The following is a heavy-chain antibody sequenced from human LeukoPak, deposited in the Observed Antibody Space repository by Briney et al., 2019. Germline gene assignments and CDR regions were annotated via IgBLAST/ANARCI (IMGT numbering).Heavy chain of an antibody. V-gene: IGHV4-59*01. J-gene: IGHJ4*02. Sequence: SETLSLTCTVSGGSINDNHWSWIRQPPGKGLEWIAYINYSGDTNYNPSLKSRVTISVDTSKNQFSLKLSSVTAADTAVYYCAREGRVTSSFDYWGQGTLVTVSS. CDR3: AREGRVTSSFDY. D-gene: IGHD5-18*01. CDR1: GGSINDNH. CDR2: INYSGDT.